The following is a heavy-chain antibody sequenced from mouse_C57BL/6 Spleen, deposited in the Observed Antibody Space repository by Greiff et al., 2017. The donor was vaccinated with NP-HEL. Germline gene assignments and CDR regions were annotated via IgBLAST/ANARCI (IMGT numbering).Heavy chain of an antibody. Sequence: VKLSCKASGYTFTSYWMHWVKQRPIQGLEWIGNIDPSDSETHYNQKFKDKATLTVDKSSSTAYMQLSSLTSEDSAVYYCARRWGNYYFDYWGQGTTLTVSS. CDR2: IDPSDSET. CDR1: GYTFTSYW. J-gene: IGHJ2*01. D-gene: IGHD2-1*01. V-gene: IGHV1-52*01. CDR3: ARRWGNYYFDY.